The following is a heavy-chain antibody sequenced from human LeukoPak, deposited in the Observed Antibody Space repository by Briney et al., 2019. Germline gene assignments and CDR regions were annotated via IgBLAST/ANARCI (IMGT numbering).Heavy chain of an antibody. CDR2: IYYSGST. D-gene: IGHD6-6*01. Sequence: SETLSLTCTVSGGSISSSSYYWGWIRQPPGKGLEWIGSIYYSGSTYYNPSLKSRVTISVDTSKNQFSLRLSSVTAADTAVYYCASIVEGHGQLVPWNYYYYMDVWGKGTTVTVSS. CDR1: GGSISSSSYY. J-gene: IGHJ6*03. CDR3: ASIVEGHGQLVPWNYYYYMDV. V-gene: IGHV4-39*07.